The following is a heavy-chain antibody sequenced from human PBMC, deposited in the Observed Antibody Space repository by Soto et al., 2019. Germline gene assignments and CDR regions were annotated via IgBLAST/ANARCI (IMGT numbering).Heavy chain of an antibody. Sequence: GGSLRLSCAASGFTFSSYAMGWVRQGPGKGLEWVAVVSIGGSTHYADSVRGRFTISRDNSKNTLSLQMNSLTAEDTAVYCAKRRGAGGHFDYWGQGALVTVSS. CDR3: KRRGAGGHFDY. CDR2: VSIGGST. CDR1: GFTFSSYA. J-gene: IGHJ4*02. D-gene: IGHD2-15*01. V-gene: IGHV3-23*01.